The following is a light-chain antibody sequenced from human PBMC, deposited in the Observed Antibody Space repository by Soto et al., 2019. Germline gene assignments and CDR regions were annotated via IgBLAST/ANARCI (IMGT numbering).Light chain of an antibody. CDR2: AAS. CDR1: QTISMY. CDR3: QQSYSTPPLT. J-gene: IGKJ4*01. V-gene: IGKV1-39*01. Sequence: DIQMTQSPSSLSASVGDRVTITCRASQTISMYLNWYQQKPGKAPILLISAASSLESGVPSRFSGSRSGTDFTLTISSLRPEDCATYYCQQSYSTPPLTFGGGTKVEIK.